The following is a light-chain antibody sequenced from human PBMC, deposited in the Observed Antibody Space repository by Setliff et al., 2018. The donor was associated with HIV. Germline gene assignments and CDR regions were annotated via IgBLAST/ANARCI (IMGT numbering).Light chain of an antibody. J-gene: IGLJ1*01. CDR2: DVT. V-gene: IGLV2-14*03. CDR1: NNDIGLYNF. Sequence: QSALTQPASVSGSPGQSITISCTGTNNDIGLYNFVSWYQQHPGKVPQLIIFDVTIRPSGVSTRFSGSKSGNTASLTISGLRTEDEGDYFCSSFTGNRKFVFGTGTKVTVL. CDR3: SSFTGNRKFV.